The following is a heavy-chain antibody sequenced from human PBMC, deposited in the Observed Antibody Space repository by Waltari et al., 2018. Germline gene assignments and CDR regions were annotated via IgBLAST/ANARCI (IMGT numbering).Heavy chain of an antibody. CDR3: AREVDYIWGSYRKGGWFDP. CDR2: INHSGST. J-gene: IGHJ5*02. V-gene: IGHV4-34*01. D-gene: IGHD3-16*02. Sequence: QVQLQQWGAGLLKPSETLSLTCAAYGGSFSGYHWSWIRQPPVKGLEWVGEINHSGSTKQTPSLKSRVTISVATSQNQFSLKLGSGTAADTAVYYCAREVDYIWGSYRKGGWFDPWGQGTLVTGSS. CDR1: GGSFSGYH.